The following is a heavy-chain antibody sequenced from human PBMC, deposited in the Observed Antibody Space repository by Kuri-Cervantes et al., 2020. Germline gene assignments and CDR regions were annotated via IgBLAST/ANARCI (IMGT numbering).Heavy chain of an antibody. V-gene: IGHV1-18*01. D-gene: IGHD4-11*01. CDR2: ISAYNGNT. Sequence: ASVKVSCKASGYTFTSYGISWVRQAPGQGLEWMGWISAYNGNTNYAQKLQGRVTMTTDTSTSTAYMELRSLRSDDTAVYYCARVQASYYYYYMDVWGKGTTVTVSS. J-gene: IGHJ6*03. CDR3: ARVQASYYYYYMDV. CDR1: GYTFTSYG.